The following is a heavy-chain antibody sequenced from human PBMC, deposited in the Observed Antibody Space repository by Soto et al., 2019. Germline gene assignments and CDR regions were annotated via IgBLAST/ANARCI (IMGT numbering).Heavy chain of an antibody. D-gene: IGHD5-18*01. J-gene: IGHJ4*02. CDR2: IYYSGST. CDR1: GGSISSGDYY. CDR3: ERARGYSFGFPFDY. V-gene: IGHV4-61*08. Sequence: SETLSLTFTVSGGSISSGDYYWSWIRQPPGKGLEWIGYIYYSGSTNYNPSLKSRVTISVDTSKNQFSLKLSSVTAADTAVYYCERARGYSFGFPFDYWGQGTLVTVSS.